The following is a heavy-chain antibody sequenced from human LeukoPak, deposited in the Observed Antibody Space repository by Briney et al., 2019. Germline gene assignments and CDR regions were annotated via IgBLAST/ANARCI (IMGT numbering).Heavy chain of an antibody. CDR1: GGSFSGYY. D-gene: IGHD5-12*01. CDR3: ARSRVATDAFDI. Sequence: SETLSLTCTVYGGSFSGYYWSWIRQPPGKGLEWIGDLNHSGSTDYNPSLKSRVTISLDTSKNHFSLKLSSVTAADTAVYYCARSRVATDAFDIWGQGTMVTVSS. J-gene: IGHJ3*02. CDR2: LNHSGST. V-gene: IGHV4-34*01.